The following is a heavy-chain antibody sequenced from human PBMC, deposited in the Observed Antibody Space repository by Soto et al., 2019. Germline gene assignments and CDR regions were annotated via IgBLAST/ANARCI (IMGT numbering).Heavy chain of an antibody. CDR2: IYPGDSDT. CDR3: ARQVEPRRYNWNYLHDDHNYYGMDV. J-gene: IGHJ6*02. V-gene: IGHV5-51*01. D-gene: IGHD1-7*01. Sequence: PGESLKISCKGSGYSFTSYWIGWVRQMPGKGLEWMGIIYPGDSDTRYSPSFQGQVTISADKSISTAYLQWSSLKASDTATYYCARQVEPRRYNWNYLHDDHNYYGMDVWGQATTVTVSS. CDR1: GYSFTSYW.